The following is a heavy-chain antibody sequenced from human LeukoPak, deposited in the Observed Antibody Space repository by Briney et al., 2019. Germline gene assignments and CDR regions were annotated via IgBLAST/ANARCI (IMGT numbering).Heavy chain of an antibody. CDR3: ARGYSSGWYPGALGAVGPNWFDP. V-gene: IGHV3-48*01. Sequence: GGSLRLSCAASGFTFSSYSMNWVRQAPGKGLEWVSYISSSSSTIYYADSVKGRFTISRDNAKNSLYLQMNSLRAEDTAVYYCARGYSSGWYPGALGAVGPNWFDPWGQGTLVTVSS. CDR2: ISSSSSTI. CDR1: GFTFSSYS. J-gene: IGHJ5*02. D-gene: IGHD6-19*01.